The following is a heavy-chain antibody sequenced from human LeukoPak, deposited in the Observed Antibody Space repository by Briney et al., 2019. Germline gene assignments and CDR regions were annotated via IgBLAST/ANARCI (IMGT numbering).Heavy chain of an antibody. CDR3: ARAPYYDFWSGSNDAFDI. J-gene: IGHJ3*02. CDR1: GFTFSSYG. V-gene: IGHV3-30*02. D-gene: IGHD3-3*01. Sequence: PGGSLRLSCAASGFTFSSYGMHWVRQAPGKGLEWVAFIRYDGSNKYYADSVKGRFTISRDNAKNSLYLQMNSLRAEDTAVYYCARAPYYDFWSGSNDAFDIWGQGTMVTVSS. CDR2: IRYDGSNK.